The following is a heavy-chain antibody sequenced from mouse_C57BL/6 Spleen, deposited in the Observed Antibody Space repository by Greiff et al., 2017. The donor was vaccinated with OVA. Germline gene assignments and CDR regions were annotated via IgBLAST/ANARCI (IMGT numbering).Heavy chain of an antibody. D-gene: IGHD1-1*01. V-gene: IGHV1-55*01. J-gene: IGHJ4*01. CDR3: AINKLHAVDY. CDR2: IYPGSGST. CDR1: GYTFTSYW. Sequence: VQLQQSGAGLVQPGASVKISCKASGYTFTSYWITWVKQRPGKGLEWIGDIYPGSGSTTYNEKFKSKATLTVDTSSSTAYMHRSSLTSKDSAVYYSAINKLHAVDYWGQGTSVTVSA.